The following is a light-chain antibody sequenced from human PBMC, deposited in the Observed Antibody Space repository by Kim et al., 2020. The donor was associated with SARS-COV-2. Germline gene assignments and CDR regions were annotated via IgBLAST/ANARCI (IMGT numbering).Light chain of an antibody. CDR3: QHYNNWPADT. J-gene: IGKJ2*01. CDR2: AVS. V-gene: IGKV3-15*01. CDR1: QSVSNN. Sequence: VCPGERATLSCRASQSVSNNLAWYQQKPGHPPRLLIYAVSTRATGIPARFSGSGSGTEFTLTISGLQSEDFAVYYCQHYNNWPADTFGQGTKLEI.